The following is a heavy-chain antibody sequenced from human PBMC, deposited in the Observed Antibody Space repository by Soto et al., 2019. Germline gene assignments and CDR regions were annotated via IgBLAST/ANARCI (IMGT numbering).Heavy chain of an antibody. D-gene: IGHD3-16*01. CDR1: GVTFSNVV. V-gene: IGHV3-23*01. J-gene: IGHJ4*02. CDR2: ISHDAATT. Sequence: PGGSLRLCCASSGVTFSNVVISLVRKAPGKVLEWISVISHDAATTYYADSVKGRFNISSDNSRNTLYLQMNSLTAEDTALYYCSTRNLNWGRPFAYLEYCGQGTQVTVSS. CDR3: STRNLNWGRPFAYLEY.